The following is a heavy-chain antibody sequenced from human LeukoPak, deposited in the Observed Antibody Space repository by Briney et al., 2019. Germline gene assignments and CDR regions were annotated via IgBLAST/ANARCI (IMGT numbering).Heavy chain of an antibody. CDR2: IKQDGSEK. V-gene: IGHV3-7*05. D-gene: IGHD2-21*01. CDR3: AVINTFYYDGLDV. Sequence: GGSLRLSCAASGSTFSGYWMSWVRQAPGKGLDWVAKIKQDGSEKYYVASVKGRFTISRDNAKKSLFLQMNSLRAEDTAVYYCAVINTFYYDGLDVWGQGTTVTVS. J-gene: IGHJ6*02. CDR1: GSTFSGYW.